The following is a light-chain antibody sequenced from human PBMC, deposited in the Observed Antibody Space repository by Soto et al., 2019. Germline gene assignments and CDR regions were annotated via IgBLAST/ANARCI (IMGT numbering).Light chain of an antibody. V-gene: IGKV1-9*01. J-gene: IGKJ4*01. CDR1: QGITSY. Sequence: DIQLTQSPSFLSASVGDRVTITCRASQGITSYLAWYQQKPGKAPNLLIYAASTLQSGVPSRFSGSGSGTGFTLTLSSLQPEDFATYYCQQLNSYPLTFDGGTKVEIK. CDR2: AAS. CDR3: QQLNSYPLT.